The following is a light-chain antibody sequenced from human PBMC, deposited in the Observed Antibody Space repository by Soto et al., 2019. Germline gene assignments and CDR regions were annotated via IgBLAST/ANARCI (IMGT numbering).Light chain of an antibody. J-gene: IGKJ1*01. Sequence: DIQMTQSPSTLSASVGDRVTITCRASQSISSWLAWYQQKPGKAPKLLIYDASSLESGVPSRFSGSVSGTEFALTVSSLQPDEFATYYCEQYNSYPCTFGQGTKVEIK. V-gene: IGKV1-5*01. CDR1: QSISSW. CDR2: DAS. CDR3: EQYNSYPCT.